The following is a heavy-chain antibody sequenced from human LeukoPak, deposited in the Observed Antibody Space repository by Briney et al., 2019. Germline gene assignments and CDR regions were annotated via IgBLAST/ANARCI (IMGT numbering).Heavy chain of an antibody. J-gene: IGHJ4*02. CDR1: GYSFTNYW. CDR2: IYPGDSEI. CDR3: TRSVGHLWTDY. V-gene: IGHV5-51*01. Sequence: GESLKISCKGSGYSFTNYWIGWVRQMPGKGLGWMGIIYPGDSEIRYSPSFQGQVTISADKSISTAYLQWSSLKASDTAMYYCTRSVGHLWTDYWGQGTLVTVSS. D-gene: IGHD3/OR15-3a*01.